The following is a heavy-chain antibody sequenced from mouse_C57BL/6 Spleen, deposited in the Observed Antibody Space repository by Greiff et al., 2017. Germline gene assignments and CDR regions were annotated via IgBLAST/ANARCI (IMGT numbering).Heavy chain of an antibody. CDR2: IWSGGST. Sequence: VQLQQSGPGLVQPSPSLSITCTVSGFSLTSYGVHWVRQSPGKGLEWLGVIWSGGSTDYNAAFISRLSISKDNSKSQVIFKMNSLQADDTAIYYCASYGSSLYAMDYWGQGTSVTVSS. D-gene: IGHD1-1*01. J-gene: IGHJ4*01. CDR3: ASYGSSLYAMDY. V-gene: IGHV2-2*01. CDR1: GFSLTSYG.